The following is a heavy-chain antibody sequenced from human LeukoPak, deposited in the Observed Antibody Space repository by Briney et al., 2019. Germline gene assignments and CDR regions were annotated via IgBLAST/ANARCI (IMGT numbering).Heavy chain of an antibody. CDR3: ARDWDGSGWPIDY. V-gene: IGHV3-7*05. J-gene: IGHJ4*02. CDR2: IKTDGSEK. CDR1: GFTFSDNN. Sequence: PGGSLRLSCAASGFTFSDNNMSWVRQAPGKGLEWVANIKTDGSEKYYVDSLKGRFIISRDNAKNSLYLQMNSLRAEDTAVYYCARDWDGSGWPIDYWGQGTLVTVSS. D-gene: IGHD6-19*01.